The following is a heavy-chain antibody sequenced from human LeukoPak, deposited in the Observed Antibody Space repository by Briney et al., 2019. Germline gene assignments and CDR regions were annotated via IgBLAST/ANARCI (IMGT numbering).Heavy chain of an antibody. CDR2: INPNINGT. Sequence: ASVKVSCKASGYTFTGYYIHWVRQAPGQGLEWMGWINPNINGTNYAQKFQGRVTMTRDTSISTAYMELSRLRSDDTAVYYCARDDFIVATMYWFDPWGQGTLVTVSS. CDR1: GYTFTGYY. V-gene: IGHV1-2*02. CDR3: ARDDFIVATMYWFDP. D-gene: IGHD5-12*01. J-gene: IGHJ5*02.